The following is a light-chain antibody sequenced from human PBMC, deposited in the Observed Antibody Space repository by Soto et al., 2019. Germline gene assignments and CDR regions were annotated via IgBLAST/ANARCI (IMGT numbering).Light chain of an antibody. J-gene: IGKJ2*01. V-gene: IGKV1-39*01. CDR2: TAA. Sequence: IHMTQSPSSLSASVGDRVTITCRASQRITTYLNWYQQKPGKAPKLLISTAATLQGGVPSRFSGSGSGTDFTLTITTVQPEDFATYFFQQSHSTPYTFGQGTKLEIK. CDR1: QRITTY. CDR3: QQSHSTPYT.